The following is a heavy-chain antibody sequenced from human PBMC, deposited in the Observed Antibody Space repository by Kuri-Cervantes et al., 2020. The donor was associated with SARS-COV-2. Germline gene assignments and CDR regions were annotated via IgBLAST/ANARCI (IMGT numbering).Heavy chain of an antibody. CDR1: GGSVSSGSYY. Sequence: SETLSLTCTVSGGSVSSGSYYWSWIRQPPGKGLEWIGYIYYSGSTNYNPSLKSRVTISVDTSKNQFSLKLSSVTAADTAVYYCARGQTPLKYGEADYYYYYMDVWGKGTTVTVSS. CDR3: ARGQTPLKYGEADYYYYYMDV. D-gene: IGHD4-17*01. CDR2: IYYSGST. V-gene: IGHV4-61*01. J-gene: IGHJ6*03.